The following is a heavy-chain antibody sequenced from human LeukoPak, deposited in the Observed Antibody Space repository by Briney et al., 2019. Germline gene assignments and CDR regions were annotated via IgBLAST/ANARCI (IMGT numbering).Heavy chain of an antibody. CDR2: ISGSGGST. D-gene: IGHD3-3*01. CDR1: GFTFSSYA. V-gene: IGHV3-23*01. CDR3: VKDRPSDFWLIYYFDY. J-gene: IGHJ4*02. Sequence: GGSLRLSCAASGFTFSSYAMSWVRQAPGKGLEWVSAISGSGGSTYYADSVKGRFTISRDNSKNTLYLQMNSLRAEDTAVYYCVKDRPSDFWLIYYFDYWGQGTLVTVSS.